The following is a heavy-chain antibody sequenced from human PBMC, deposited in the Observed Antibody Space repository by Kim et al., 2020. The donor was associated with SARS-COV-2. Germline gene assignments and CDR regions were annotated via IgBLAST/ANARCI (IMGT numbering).Heavy chain of an antibody. J-gene: IGHJ3*02. V-gene: IGHV5-51*01. CDR3: ARLGGGSTVDPFDI. Sequence: SPSFQGQATISADKSISTAYLQWSSLKASDTAMYYCARLGGGSTVDPFDIWGQGTVVTVSS. D-gene: IGHD3-16*01.